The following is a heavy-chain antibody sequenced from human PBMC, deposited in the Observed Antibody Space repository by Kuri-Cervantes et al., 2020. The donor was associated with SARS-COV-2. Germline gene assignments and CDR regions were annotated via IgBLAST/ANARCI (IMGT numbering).Heavy chain of an antibody. CDR1: GFTFSSYS. D-gene: IGHD2-21*01. CDR2: ISSSSYI. V-gene: IGHV3-21*01. J-gene: IGHJ5*02. CDR3: AYIPIRGWFDP. Sequence: GGSLRLSCAASGFTFSSYSMNWVRQAPGKGLEWVSSISSSSYIYYADSVKGRFTISRDNAKNSLYLQMSSLRAEDTAVYYCAYIPIRGWFDPWGQGTLVTVSS.